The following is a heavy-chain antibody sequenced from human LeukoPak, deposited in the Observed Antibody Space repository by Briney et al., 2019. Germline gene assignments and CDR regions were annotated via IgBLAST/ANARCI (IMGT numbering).Heavy chain of an antibody. D-gene: IGHD3-22*01. V-gene: IGHV4-59*01. CDR2: IYYSGST. CDR1: GGSISSYY. CDR3: ARVTGYMIEDYFDY. Sequence: TSETLSLTCTVSGGSISSYYWSWIRQPPGKGLEWIGYIYYSGSTNYKPSLKSRVTISVETSKNQFSLKLRSVTAADTAVYYCARVTGYMIEDYFDYWGQGTLVTVSS. J-gene: IGHJ4*02.